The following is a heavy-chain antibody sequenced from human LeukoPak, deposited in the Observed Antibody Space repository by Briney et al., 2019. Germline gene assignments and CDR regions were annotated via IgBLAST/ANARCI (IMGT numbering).Heavy chain of an antibody. Sequence: PSETLSLTCTVSGGSINSSSYYWGWIRQPPGKGLEWIGSIYHSGSTYYNPSLKSRVTISVDTSKNQFSLKLSSVTAADTAVYYCAREENTVTTQGNGFDYWGQGTLVTVSS. CDR1: GGSINSSSYY. CDR3: AREENTVTTQGNGFDY. CDR2: IYHSGST. J-gene: IGHJ4*02. D-gene: IGHD4-17*01. V-gene: IGHV4-39*07.